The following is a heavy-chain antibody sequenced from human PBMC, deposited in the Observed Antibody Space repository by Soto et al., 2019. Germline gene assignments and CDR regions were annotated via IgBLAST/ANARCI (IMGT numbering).Heavy chain of an antibody. J-gene: IGHJ4*02. D-gene: IGHD5-18*01. Sequence: EVQLVESGGGLVQPGGSLRLSCAASGFSFSSYTMNWVRQAPGKGLEWVSYISTSRSTIYYAASVKGRFTISRDNAKNSLYLQMNSLRDEDTAVYYCARVGYSYGPFAYWGQGTLVTVSS. V-gene: IGHV3-48*02. CDR3: ARVGYSYGPFAY. CDR1: GFSFSSYT. CDR2: ISTSRSTI.